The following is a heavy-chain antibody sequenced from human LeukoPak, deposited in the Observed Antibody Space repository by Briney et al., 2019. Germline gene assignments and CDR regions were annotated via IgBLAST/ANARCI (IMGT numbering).Heavy chain of an antibody. CDR3: AREAEITRFDY. D-gene: IGHD5-24*01. CDR2: TSYRSKRYN. Sequence: SQTLSLTCAIPGDSVSTNSVAWNWIRQSPSRGLEWLGRTSYRSKRYNDYAVSVKSRITITPDTSKNQFSLQLNSVTPEDTAVYYCAREAEITRFDYWGQGTLVTVSS. CDR1: GDSVSTNSVA. V-gene: IGHV6-1*01. J-gene: IGHJ4*02.